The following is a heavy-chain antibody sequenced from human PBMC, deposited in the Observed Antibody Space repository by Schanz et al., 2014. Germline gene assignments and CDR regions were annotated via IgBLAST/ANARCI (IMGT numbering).Heavy chain of an antibody. CDR1: GFTFSSYG. CDR3: AKDIGGAVAAPVYDS. J-gene: IGHJ4*02. D-gene: IGHD2-15*01. CDR2: ISGTGTKT. V-gene: IGHV3-23*04. Sequence: VQLVESGGGVVQPGTSLRLSCAASGFTFSSYGMHWVRQAPGKGLEWVSGISGTGTKTYYADSVKSRFTISRDNSKNTVFLQMSSLRADDTALYYCAKDIGGAVAAPVYDSWGQGTLVTVSS.